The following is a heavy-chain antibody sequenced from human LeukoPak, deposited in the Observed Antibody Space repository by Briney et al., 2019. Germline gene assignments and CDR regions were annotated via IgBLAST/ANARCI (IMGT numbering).Heavy chain of an antibody. CDR1: GGSFSGYY. Sequence: SETLSLTCAVYGGSFSGYYWSWIRQPPGKGLEWIGEINHSGSTNYNPSLKSRVTISVDTSKNQFSLKLSSVTAADTAVYYCARDDGYNIPGAFDIWGQGTMVTVSS. CDR2: INHSGST. J-gene: IGHJ3*02. D-gene: IGHD5-24*01. V-gene: IGHV4-34*01. CDR3: ARDDGYNIPGAFDI.